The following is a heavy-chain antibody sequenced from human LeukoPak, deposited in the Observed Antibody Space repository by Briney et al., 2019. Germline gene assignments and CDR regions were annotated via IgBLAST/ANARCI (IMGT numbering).Heavy chain of an antibody. V-gene: IGHV5-51*01. CDR1: GYSFTSYW. J-gene: IGHJ4*02. Sequence: GESLKISCKGSGYSFTSYWIGWVRQMPGKGLEWMGMIYPGDSDIRYSPSFQGQVTISADKSISTAYRQWSSLKASDTAMYYCARRELERRYFDYWGQGTLVTVSS. CDR2: IYPGDSDI. D-gene: IGHD1-1*01. CDR3: ARRELERRYFDY.